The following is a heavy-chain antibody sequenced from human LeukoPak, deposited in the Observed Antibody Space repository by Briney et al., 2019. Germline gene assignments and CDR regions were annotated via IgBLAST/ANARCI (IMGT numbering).Heavy chain of an antibody. CDR3: ARVYTSGWSGDYFDY. D-gene: IGHD6-19*01. J-gene: IGHJ4*02. CDR1: GASISGYY. V-gene: IGHV4-59*01. CDR2: IYYTGNT. Sequence: SETLSLTCTVSGASISGYYWSWIRQPPGKGLECIGYIYYTGNTNYNPSLKSRVIMSIDTSKTQFSLKLTSVTAADTAVYYCARVYTSGWSGDYFDYWGQGTLVTVSS.